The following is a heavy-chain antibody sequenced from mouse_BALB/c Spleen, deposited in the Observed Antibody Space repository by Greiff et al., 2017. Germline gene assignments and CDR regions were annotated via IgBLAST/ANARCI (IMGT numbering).Heavy chain of an antibody. J-gene: IGHJ1*01. CDR1: GFTFSSYG. CDR3: ARQNGDWYFDV. Sequence: EVKLVESGGDLVKPGGSLKLSCAASGFTFSSYGMSWVRQTPDKRLEWVATISSGGSYTYYPDSVKGRFTISRDNAKNTLYLQMSSLKSEDTAMYYCARQNGDWYFDVWGAGTTVTVSS. V-gene: IGHV5-6*01. CDR2: ISSGGSYT.